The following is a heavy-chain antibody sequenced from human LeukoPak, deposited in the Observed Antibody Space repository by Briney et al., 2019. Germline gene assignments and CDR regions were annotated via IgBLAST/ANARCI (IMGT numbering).Heavy chain of an antibody. CDR2: IWYDGSNK. D-gene: IGHD1-1*01. Sequence: GGSLRLSCAASGFTFSNFGMHWVRQAPGKGLEWVAIIWYDGSNKYYADSVKGRFTISRDNSKNTVQLQMNSLRAEDTAVYYCARDHNWNSLDYWGQGTLVTVSS. CDR3: ARDHNWNSLDY. V-gene: IGHV3-33*01. J-gene: IGHJ4*02. CDR1: GFTFSNFG.